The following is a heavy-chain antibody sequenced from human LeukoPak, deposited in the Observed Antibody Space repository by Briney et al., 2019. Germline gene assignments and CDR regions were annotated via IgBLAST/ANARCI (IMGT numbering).Heavy chain of an antibody. CDR3: ARRLDYYDSSGEIDY. D-gene: IGHD3-22*01. CDR1: GFTSSSYW. V-gene: IGHV3-7*01. J-gene: IGHJ4*02. Sequence: GGSLRLSCAASGFTSSSYWMSWVRQAPGKGLEWVANIKQDGSEKYYVDSVKGRFTISRDNAKNSLYLQMNSLRAEDTAVYYCARRLDYYDSSGEIDYWGQGTLVTVSS. CDR2: IKQDGSEK.